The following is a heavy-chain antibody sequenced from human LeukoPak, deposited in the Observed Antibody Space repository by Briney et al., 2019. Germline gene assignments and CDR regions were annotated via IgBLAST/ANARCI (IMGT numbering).Heavy chain of an antibody. CDR3: TSWGTESDPFDI. CDR2: INPNSGGT. D-gene: IGHD7-27*01. V-gene: IGHV1-2*02. CDR1: GYTFTGYY. Sequence: VASVKVSCKASGYTFTGYYMHWVRQAPGQGLEWMGWINPNSGGTNYAQKFQGRVTMTRDTSISTAYMELSRLRPDDTAVYYCTSWGTESDPFDIWGQGTMVTVSS. J-gene: IGHJ3*02.